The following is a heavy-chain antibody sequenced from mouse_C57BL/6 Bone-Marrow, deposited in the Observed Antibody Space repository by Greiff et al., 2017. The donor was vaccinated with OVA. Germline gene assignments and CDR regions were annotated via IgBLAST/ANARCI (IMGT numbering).Heavy chain of an antibody. CDR2: IYPGNSDT. J-gene: IGHJ2*01. CDR3: TRPLFTTGRFDY. CDR1: GYTFTSYW. Sequence: VHVKQSGTVLARPGASVKMSCKTSGYTFTSYWMHWVKQRPGQGLEWIGAIYPGNSDTSYNQQFKGKAKLTAVTSASTAYMELSSLTNEDSAVYYCTRPLFTTGRFDYWGQGTTLTVSS. D-gene: IGHD1-1*01. V-gene: IGHV1-5*01.